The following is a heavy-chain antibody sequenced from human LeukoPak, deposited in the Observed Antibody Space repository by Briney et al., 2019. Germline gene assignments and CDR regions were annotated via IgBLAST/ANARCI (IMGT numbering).Heavy chain of an antibody. CDR1: GFTFSSSA. J-gene: IGHJ4*03. V-gene: IGHV3-23*01. CDR3: TIEEVSNDY. CDR2: ISISGEST. Sequence: GGSLCPSPEVSGFTFSSSAMSCVRQAPGKGLEWVSGISISGESTYYADSVQGRFTISRDNSKSTVYLQMYDLRVEDTAVYYCTIEEVSNDYFWHGILVAVSS.